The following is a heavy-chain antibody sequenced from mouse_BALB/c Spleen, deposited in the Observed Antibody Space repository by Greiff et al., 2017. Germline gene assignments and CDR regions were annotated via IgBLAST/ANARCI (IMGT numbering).Heavy chain of an antibody. V-gene: IGHV2-6-5*01. Sequence: VKLQESGPGLVAPSQSLSITCTVSGFSLTDYGVSWIRQPPGKGLEWLGVIWGGGSTYYNSALKSRLSISKDNSKSQVFLKMNSLQTDDTAMYYCATLGGYDYGAWFAYWGQGTLVTVSA. D-gene: IGHD2-4*01. CDR2: IWGGGST. CDR3: ATLGGYDYGAWFAY. CDR1: GFSLTDYG. J-gene: IGHJ3*01.